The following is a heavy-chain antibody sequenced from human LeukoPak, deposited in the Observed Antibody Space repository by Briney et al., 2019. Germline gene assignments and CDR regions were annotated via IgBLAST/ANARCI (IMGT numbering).Heavy chain of an antibody. Sequence: SETLSLTCSVSGDSISSYYWSWIRRSPGKGLEWIGYIYFSGSTNYNPSLKSRVTILIDMSKNQFSLKLNSVTAADTAVYYCARRDGYNGGFDYWGQGTLVTVSS. CDR3: ARRDGYNGGFDY. CDR2: IYFSGST. J-gene: IGHJ4*02. CDR1: GDSISSYY. D-gene: IGHD5-24*01. V-gene: IGHV4-59*01.